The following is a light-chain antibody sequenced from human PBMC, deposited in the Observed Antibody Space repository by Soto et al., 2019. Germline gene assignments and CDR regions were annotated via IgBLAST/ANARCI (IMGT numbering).Light chain of an antibody. CDR2: AAS. CDR3: QQYNSYPLS. CDR1: QGINNY. Sequence: DIPMTQSPSSLSASVGDRVTITCRASQGINNYLAWFQQKPGKAPKYLIYAASTLQSGAPSRFSGSGSGTDFTLTISSLQAEDFATYYCQQYNSYPLSFGGGTKVEIK. V-gene: IGKV1-16*01. J-gene: IGKJ4*01.